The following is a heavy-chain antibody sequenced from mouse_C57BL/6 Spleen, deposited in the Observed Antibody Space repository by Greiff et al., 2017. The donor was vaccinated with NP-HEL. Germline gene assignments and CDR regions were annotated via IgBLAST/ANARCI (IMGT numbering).Heavy chain of an antibody. J-gene: IGHJ4*01. CDR3: ARDYGPYYYAMDY. CDR1: GYTFTSYD. V-gene: IGHV1-85*01. Sequence: QVQLQQSGPELVKPGASVKLSCKASGYTFTSYDINWVKQRPGQGLEWIGWIYPRDGSTKYNEKFKGKATLTVDTSSSTAYMERHSLTSEDSAVYFCARDYGPYYYAMDYWGQGTSVTVSS. CDR2: IYPRDGST. D-gene: IGHD1-2*01.